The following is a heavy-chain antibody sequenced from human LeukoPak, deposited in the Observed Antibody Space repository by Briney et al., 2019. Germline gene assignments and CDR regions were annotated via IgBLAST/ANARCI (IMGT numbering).Heavy chain of an antibody. Sequence: QPGGSLRLSCAASGFTFSSYWMHWVRQAPGKGLVWVSRINSDGSSTSYADSVKGRFTISRDNAKNTLYLQMNSLRAGDTAVYYCARDPRNYGIDYWGQGTLVTVSS. CDR3: ARDPRNYGIDY. J-gene: IGHJ4*02. CDR2: INSDGSST. CDR1: GFTFSSYW. V-gene: IGHV3-74*01. D-gene: IGHD1-7*01.